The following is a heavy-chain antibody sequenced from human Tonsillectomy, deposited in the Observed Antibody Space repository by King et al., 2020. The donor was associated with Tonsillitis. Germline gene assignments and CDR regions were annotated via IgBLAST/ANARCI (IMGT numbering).Heavy chain of an antibody. Sequence: QVQLVESGGGVVQPGTSLRLSCAASGFTFSSYAMHWVRQAPGKGLEWVAAVSYDGSNKYHADSVKGRFTISRDNSKKTVYLQMNSLRAEDTAVYYCAGFDSGGFYGGFDYWGQGTLVTVSS. CDR1: GFTFSSYA. V-gene: IGHV3-30-3*01. D-gene: IGHD3-22*01. CDR3: AGFDSGGFYGGFDY. J-gene: IGHJ4*02. CDR2: VSYDGSNK.